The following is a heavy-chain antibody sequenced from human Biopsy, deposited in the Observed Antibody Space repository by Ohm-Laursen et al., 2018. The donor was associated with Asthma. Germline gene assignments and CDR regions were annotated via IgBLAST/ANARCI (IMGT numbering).Heavy chain of an antibody. CDR2: ISVYNGNT. CDR1: GYTFNSAG. Sequence: SVKVSCKTSGYTFNSAGITWVRQAPGQGLEWMGWISVYNGNTKVAQKLQDRVTMITDTSTSTAYMELRSLRSDDTAVRFCARAVDYSHYYGIDVWGQGTTVTVS. J-gene: IGHJ6*02. V-gene: IGHV1-18*01. CDR3: ARAVDYSHYYGIDV. D-gene: IGHD3-10*01.